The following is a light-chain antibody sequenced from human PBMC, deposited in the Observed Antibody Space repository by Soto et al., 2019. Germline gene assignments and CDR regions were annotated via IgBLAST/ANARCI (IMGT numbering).Light chain of an antibody. CDR3: QSYDSSLRIWV. J-gene: IGLJ3*02. CDR2: GNS. Sequence: QSVLTQPPSVSGAPGQRVTISCTGSSSNIGAGYDVHWYQQLPGTAPKLLIYGNSNRPSGVPDRFSGSKSGTSASLAITGLQAEDEADYYCQSYDSSLRIWVSGGGTKLTVL. V-gene: IGLV1-40*01. CDR1: SSNIGAGYD.